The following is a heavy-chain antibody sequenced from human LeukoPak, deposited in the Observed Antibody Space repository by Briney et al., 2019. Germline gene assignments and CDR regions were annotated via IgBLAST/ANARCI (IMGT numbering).Heavy chain of an antibody. D-gene: IGHD1-14*01. CDR1: GFTFSNYG. V-gene: IGHV3-64*02. Sequence: PGGSLRLSCAASGFTFSNYGMHWVRQAPGKGLEYVSAITNNGGRTYYADSVKGRFTISRDNSKNTLYLQMGSLRVEDMAVYYCARASSTGPPDYWGQGTLVTVSS. CDR2: ITNNGGRT. J-gene: IGHJ4*02. CDR3: ARASSTGPPDY.